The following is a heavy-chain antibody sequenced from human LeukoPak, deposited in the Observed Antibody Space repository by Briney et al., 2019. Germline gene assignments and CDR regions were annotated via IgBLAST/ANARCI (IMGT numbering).Heavy chain of an antibody. V-gene: IGHV3-30*02. Sequence: QAGGSLRLSCAASGFTFSSYGMHWVRQAPGKGLEWVAFLRYDGSNKYYADSVKGRFTISRDNSKNTLYLQMNSLRAEDTAVYYCAKDHPWSYYYGSGSRHPADYWGQGTLVTVSS. J-gene: IGHJ4*02. CDR3: AKDHPWSYYYGSGSRHPADY. CDR2: LRYDGSNK. D-gene: IGHD3-10*01. CDR1: GFTFSSYG.